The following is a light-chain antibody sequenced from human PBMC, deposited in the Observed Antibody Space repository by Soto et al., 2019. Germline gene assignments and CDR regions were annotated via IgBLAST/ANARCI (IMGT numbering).Light chain of an antibody. CDR2: WAS. CDR3: QQYYSTPPVT. CDR1: QSVLYSSNNENY. J-gene: IGKJ3*01. Sequence: DIVMTQSPDSLAVSLGESSTINCKSSQSVLYSSNNENYLAWYQQKPGQPPKLLIYWASTRESGVPDRFSGSGSGTDFTLTISSLQAEDVAVYYCQQYYSTPPVTFGPGTKVDI. V-gene: IGKV4-1*01.